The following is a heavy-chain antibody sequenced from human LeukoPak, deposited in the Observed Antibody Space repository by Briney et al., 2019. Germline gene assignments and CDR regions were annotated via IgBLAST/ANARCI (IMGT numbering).Heavy chain of an antibody. CDR1: GFTFSSYG. J-gene: IGHJ3*02. V-gene: IGHV3-30*02. D-gene: IGHD2-2*01. Sequence: GGSLRLSCAASGFTFSSYGMHWVRQAPGKGLEWVAFIRYDGSNKYYADSVKGRFTISRDNSKNTLYLQMNSLRAEDTAVYYCAKPHRYCSSTSCRGNAFDIWGQGTMVTVSS. CDR2: IRYDGSNK. CDR3: AKPHRYCSSTSCRGNAFDI.